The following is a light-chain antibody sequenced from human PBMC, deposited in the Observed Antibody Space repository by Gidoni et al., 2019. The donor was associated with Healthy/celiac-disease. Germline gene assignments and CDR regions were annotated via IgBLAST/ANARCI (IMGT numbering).Light chain of an antibody. V-gene: IGLV3-1*01. Sequence: SYELTQPPSVSVSPGQTASITCSGDNLGDKYACWYQQKPGQSPGLVIYQDSKRPSGIPERFSGSNSGNTATLTISGTQAMDEADYYCQAWDSSSRVVFGGGTKLTVL. CDR2: QDS. CDR1: NLGDKY. CDR3: QAWDSSSRVV. J-gene: IGLJ2*01.